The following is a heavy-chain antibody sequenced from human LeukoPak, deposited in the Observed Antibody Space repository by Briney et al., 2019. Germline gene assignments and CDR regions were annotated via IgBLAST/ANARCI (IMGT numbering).Heavy chain of an antibody. CDR3: AKDTPDIGTYGDYVGY. V-gene: IGHV3-48*01. CDR2: ISSSSTTI. D-gene: IGHD4-17*01. Sequence: GGSLRLSCAASGFTFSSYSMKWVRQAPGKGLEWVSYISSSSTTIYYADSVKGRFTISRDNSKNTLYLQMNSLRAEDTAVYYCAKDTPDIGTYGDYVGYWGQGTLVTVSS. CDR1: GFTFSSYS. J-gene: IGHJ4*02.